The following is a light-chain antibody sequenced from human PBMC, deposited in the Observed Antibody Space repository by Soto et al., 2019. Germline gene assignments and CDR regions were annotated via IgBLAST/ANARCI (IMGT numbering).Light chain of an antibody. CDR3: QQSSTTPRT. CDR1: QSISTY. CDR2: AAS. Sequence: DIQMTQSPSSLSASVGARVTISCRASQSISTYFNWYQQKPGKAPELLIYAASTLQSGVPSRFSGSGSGTDFRLTITSLQPEDIATYYCQQSSTTPRTFGQGTNVDFK. J-gene: IGKJ1*01. V-gene: IGKV1-39*01.